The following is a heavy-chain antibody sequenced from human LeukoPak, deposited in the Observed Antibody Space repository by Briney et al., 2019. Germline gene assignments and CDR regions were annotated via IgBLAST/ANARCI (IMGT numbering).Heavy chain of an antibody. CDR2: INHRGST. CDR1: LGSFSGYY. J-gene: IGHJ6*03. D-gene: IGHD2-2*01. CDR3: ARVDLSRVVVPAARSYYYMDV. V-gene: IGHV4-34*01. Sequence: SETLSLTRAVYLGSFSGYYWGGIRQPPGKGVEWIGEINHRGSTKYNPPRQRRGTISVDTYKNRFSLKLRSVTDAHTAVYYCARVDLSRVVVPAARSYYYMDVWGKGNTVTVSS.